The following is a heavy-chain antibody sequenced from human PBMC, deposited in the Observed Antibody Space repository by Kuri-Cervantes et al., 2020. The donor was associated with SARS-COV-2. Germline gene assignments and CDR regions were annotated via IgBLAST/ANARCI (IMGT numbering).Heavy chain of an antibody. CDR2: IYTSGST. V-gene: IGHV4-61*09. CDR1: GGSISSGSYY. CDR3: ARESGGYCSSTSCYFGGWFDP. J-gene: IGHJ5*02. D-gene: IGHD2-2*01. Sequence: SETLSLTCTVSGGSISSGSYYWSWIRQPAGKGLEWIGYIYTSGSTDYNPSLKSRVTISVDRSKNQFSLKLSSVTAADTAVYYCARESGGYCSSTSCYFGGWFDPWGQGTLVTVSS.